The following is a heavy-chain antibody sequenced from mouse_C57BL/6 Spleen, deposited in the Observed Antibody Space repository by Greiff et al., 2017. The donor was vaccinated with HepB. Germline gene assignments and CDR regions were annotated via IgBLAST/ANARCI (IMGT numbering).Heavy chain of an antibody. V-gene: IGHV1-26*01. CDR1: GYTFTDYY. J-gene: IGHJ3*01. Sequence: EVQLQQSGPELVKPGASVKISCKASGYTFTDYYMNWVKQSHGKSLEWIGDINPNNGGTSYNQKFKGKATLTVDKSSSTAYMELRSLTSEDSAVYDCASSVTGAYWGQGTLVTVSA. D-gene: IGHD2-2*01. CDR3: ASSVTGAY. CDR2: INPNNGGT.